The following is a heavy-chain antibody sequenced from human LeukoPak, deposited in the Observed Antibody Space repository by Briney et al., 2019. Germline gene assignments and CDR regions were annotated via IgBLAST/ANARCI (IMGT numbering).Heavy chain of an antibody. CDR1: GYTFTSYD. Sequence: ASVKVSCKASGYTFTSYDINWVRQATGQGLEWMGWMNPNSGNTGYAQKFQGRVTMTRNTSISTAYMELSRLRSDDTAVYYCARGAPLKMTTVTTPHYWGQGTLVTVSS. V-gene: IGHV1-8*01. J-gene: IGHJ4*02. CDR2: MNPNSGNT. CDR3: ARGAPLKMTTVTTPHY. D-gene: IGHD4-11*01.